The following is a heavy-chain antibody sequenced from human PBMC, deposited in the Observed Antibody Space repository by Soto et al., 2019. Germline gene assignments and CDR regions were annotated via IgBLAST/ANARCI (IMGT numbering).Heavy chain of an antibody. CDR3: ARTYGSGTYYFDY. J-gene: IGHJ4*02. V-gene: IGHV4-34*01. Sequence: SETLSLTCAVYGGSFCGYYWSWIRQPPGKGLEWIGEINHSGSSNYNPSLKSRVTISVDTSKNQFSLKLSSVTAADTAVYYCARTYGSGTYYFDYWGQGTLVTVSS. CDR2: INHSGSS. CDR1: GGSFCGYY. D-gene: IGHD3-10*01.